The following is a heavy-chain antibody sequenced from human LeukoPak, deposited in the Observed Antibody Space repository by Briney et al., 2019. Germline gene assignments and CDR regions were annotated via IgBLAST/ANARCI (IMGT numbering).Heavy chain of an antibody. V-gene: IGHV1-2*02. CDR2: INPNSGGT. CDR1: GYTFTGYY. Sequence: KISCKGSGYTFTGYYMHWVRQAPGQGLEWLGWINPNSGGTSYAQKLQGRVTMTRDTSISTAYMELSRQRSDDTAVDYCARGGYYYDRAARYTADIDYWGQGTLVTVSS. J-gene: IGHJ4*02. CDR3: ARGGYYYDRAARYTADIDY. D-gene: IGHD3-22*01.